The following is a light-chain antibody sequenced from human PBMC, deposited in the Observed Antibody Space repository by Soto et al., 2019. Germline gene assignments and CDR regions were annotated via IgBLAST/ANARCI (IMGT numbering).Light chain of an antibody. Sequence: VLTQPASVSGSPGQSITISCTGTSSDNGAYNFVSWYQQHPGKAPKLMLYDVNIRPSGVSNRFSGSKSGNTASLTISGLQAEDEADYYCTSWTTSTTMIFGGGTKVTVL. V-gene: IGLV2-14*03. J-gene: IGLJ2*01. CDR3: TSWTTSTTMI. CDR2: DVN. CDR1: SSDNGAYNF.